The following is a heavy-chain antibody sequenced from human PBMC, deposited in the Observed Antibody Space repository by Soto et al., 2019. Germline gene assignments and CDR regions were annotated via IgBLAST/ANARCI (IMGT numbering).Heavy chain of an antibody. CDR1: GFAFSSYG. V-gene: IGHV3-33*01. CDR3: ARGYYDSSGYYYPYYFDY. CDR2: IWYDGSNK. Sequence: GGSLRHSFAASGFAFSSYGLHWVRQAPGKGLEWVAVIWYDGSNKYYADSVKGRFTISRDNSKNTLYLQMNSLRAEDTAVYYCARGYYDSSGYYYPYYFDYWGQGTLVTVPQ. J-gene: IGHJ4*02. D-gene: IGHD3-22*01.